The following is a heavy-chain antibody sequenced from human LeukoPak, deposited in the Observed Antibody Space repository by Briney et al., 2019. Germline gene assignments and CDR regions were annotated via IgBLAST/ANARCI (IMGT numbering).Heavy chain of an antibody. CDR3: VRVGNRLALDY. Sequence: GGSLRLSCSASGFTFSSNAMHWVRQAPGKGLECVSAISSNGGSTYYADSVKGRFTISRDNSKNTLYVQMSSLRSEDTAVYYCVRVGNRLALDYWGQGTLVTVSS. V-gene: IGHV3-64*05. CDR1: GFTFSSNA. J-gene: IGHJ4*02. CDR2: ISSNGGST. D-gene: IGHD1-14*01.